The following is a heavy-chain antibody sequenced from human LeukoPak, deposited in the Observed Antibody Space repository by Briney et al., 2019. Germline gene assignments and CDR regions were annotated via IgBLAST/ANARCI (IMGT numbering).Heavy chain of an antibody. Sequence: GGSLRLSCAASGFTFSSYAMSWVRQAPGKGLEWVSAISGSGGSTYYADSVKGRFTISRDNSKNTLYLQMNSLSAEDSAIYYCAKLWRGSYPRYFDYWGQGALVTVSS. CDR2: ISGSGGST. J-gene: IGHJ4*02. D-gene: IGHD1-26*01. CDR1: GFTFSSYA. CDR3: AKLWRGSYPRYFDY. V-gene: IGHV3-23*01.